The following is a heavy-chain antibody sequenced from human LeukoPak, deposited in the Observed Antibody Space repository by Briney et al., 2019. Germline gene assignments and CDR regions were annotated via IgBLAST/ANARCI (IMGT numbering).Heavy chain of an antibody. CDR3: AGGCYYDSSDYYSGWFDP. CDR2: INHSGST. J-gene: IGHJ5*02. CDR1: AESFSGYY. V-gene: IGHV4-34*01. Sequence: SETLSLTCAVYAESFSGYYWSWIRQPPGKGLEWIGEINHSGSTNYNPSLKSRVTISVDTSKNQFSLKLSSVTAADTAVYYCAGGCYYDSSDYYSGWFDPWGQGTLVTVSS. D-gene: IGHD3-22*01.